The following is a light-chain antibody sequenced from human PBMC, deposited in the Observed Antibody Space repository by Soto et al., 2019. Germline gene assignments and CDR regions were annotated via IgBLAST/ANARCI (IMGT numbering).Light chain of an antibody. Sequence: QSVLTQPPSVSGTPGQTVTISCSGSSSNIGSKSVQWYQQLPETAPKLLIYSNNQRPSGVPDRFSGSTSGTSASLAISGLQSEDEAHYYCGAWDDTLNVLVFGGGTKVTVL. J-gene: IGLJ2*01. CDR3: GAWDDTLNVLV. CDR1: SSNIGSKS. CDR2: SNN. V-gene: IGLV1-44*01.